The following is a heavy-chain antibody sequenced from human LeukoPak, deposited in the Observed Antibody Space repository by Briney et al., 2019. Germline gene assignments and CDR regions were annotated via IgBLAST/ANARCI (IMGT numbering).Heavy chain of an antibody. V-gene: IGHV3-23*01. CDR1: GFTFYIYA. J-gene: IGHJ6*02. Sequence: GGSLRLSCVASGFTFYIYAMSWVRQAPGKGLEWVSAITGSGGGTYYADFVKGRFTVSRDNARNTLSLQMSSLRAEDTAIYYCARYCTGTTCAESSYYGMDVWGQGTTVTVSS. D-gene: IGHD2-2*01. CDR3: ARYCTGTTCAESSYYGMDV. CDR2: ITGSGGGT.